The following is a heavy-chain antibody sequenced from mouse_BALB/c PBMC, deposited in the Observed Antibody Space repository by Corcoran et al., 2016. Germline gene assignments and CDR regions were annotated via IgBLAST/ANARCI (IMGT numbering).Heavy chain of an antibody. V-gene: IGHV14-3*02. CDR1: GFNIKDTY. D-gene: IGHD1-1*01. J-gene: IGHJ4*01. CDR2: IDPANGNT. CDR3: ARWNYYGSSPYAMDY. Sequence: EVQLQQSGAELVKPGASVKLSCTASGFNIKDTYMHWVKQRPEQGLEWIGRIDPANGNTKYDPKFQGKATITADTSSNTAYLQLSSLTSEDTAIYYCARWNYYGSSPYAMDYWGQGTSVTVSS.